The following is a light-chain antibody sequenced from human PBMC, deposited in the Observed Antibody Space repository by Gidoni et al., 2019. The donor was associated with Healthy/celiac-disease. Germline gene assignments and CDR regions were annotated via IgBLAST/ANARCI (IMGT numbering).Light chain of an antibody. J-gene: IGLJ2*01. CDR1: SSDVGSYNL. Sequence: SALTQPASVSGSPGQSITISCTGTSSDVGSYNLVSWDQQHPGKAPKLMIYEVSKRPSGVSNRFSGSKSGNTASLTISGLQAEDEADYYCCSYAGSSTLVFGGGTKLTVL. CDR2: EVS. V-gene: IGLV2-23*02. CDR3: CSYAGSSTLV.